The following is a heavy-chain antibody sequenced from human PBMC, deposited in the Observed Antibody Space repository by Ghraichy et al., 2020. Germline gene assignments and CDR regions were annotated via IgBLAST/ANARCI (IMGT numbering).Heavy chain of an antibody. D-gene: IGHD5-24*01. Sequence: GSLRLSCAASGFTFSSYGMHWVRQAPGKGLEWVAVISYDGSKTYYADSVKGRFTISRDNSKNTLYLQMNSLRAEDTAVYYCAKDQAGRDGSSGGFDYWGQGTLVAVSS. V-gene: IGHV3-30*18. CDR2: ISYDGSKT. CDR1: GFTFSSYG. J-gene: IGHJ4*02. CDR3: AKDQAGRDGSSGGFDY.